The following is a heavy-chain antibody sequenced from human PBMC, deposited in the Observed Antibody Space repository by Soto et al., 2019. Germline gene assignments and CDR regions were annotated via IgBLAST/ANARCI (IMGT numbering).Heavy chain of an antibody. CDR3: ARYYGGYSDY. CDR2: IYYSGST. Sequence: SETVSLTCTVSGGSISSYYRSWIRQPPGKGLEWIGYIYYSGSTNYNPSLKSRVTISVDTSKNQFSLKLSSVTAADTAVYYCARYYGGYSDYWGQGTLVTVSS. J-gene: IGHJ4*02. D-gene: IGHD3-10*01. CDR1: GGSISSYY. V-gene: IGHV4-59*08.